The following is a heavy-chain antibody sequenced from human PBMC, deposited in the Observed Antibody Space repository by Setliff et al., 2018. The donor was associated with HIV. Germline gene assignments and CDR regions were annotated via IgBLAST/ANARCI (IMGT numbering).Heavy chain of an antibody. CDR1: GFPGFTFTDAW. J-gene: IGHJ5*02. D-gene: IGHD2-8*01. CDR2: IKSKSDGGTT. CDR3: ATIEKKNGFRCLDP. V-gene: IGHV3-15*01. Sequence: LRLSCAVSGFPGFTFTDAWMAWVRQAPGKGLEWVGRIKSKSDGGTTDYGATVKGRFIISRDDSQNTVFLQMNSLKSEDSAIYYCATIEKKNGFRCLDPWGQGTVVTVSS.